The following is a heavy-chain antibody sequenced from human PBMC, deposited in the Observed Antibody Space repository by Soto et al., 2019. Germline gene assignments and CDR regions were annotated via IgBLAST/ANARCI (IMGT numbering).Heavy chain of an antibody. D-gene: IGHD6-6*01. CDR2: ISGSGGST. Sequence: GSLRLSCAASGFTFSSYAMSWVRQAPGKGLEWVSAISGSGGSTYYADSVKGRFTISRDNSKNTLYLQMNSLRAEDTAVYYCAKDARSSSGHYYYYMDVWGKGTTVTVSS. CDR3: AKDARSSSGHYYYYMDV. CDR1: GFTFSSYA. V-gene: IGHV3-23*01. J-gene: IGHJ6*03.